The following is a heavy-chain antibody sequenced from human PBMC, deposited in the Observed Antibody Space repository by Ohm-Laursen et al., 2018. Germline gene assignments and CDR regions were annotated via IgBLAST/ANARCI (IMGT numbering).Heavy chain of an antibody. CDR1: GFTFSSYW. D-gene: IGHD6-6*01. V-gene: IGHV3-7*01. CDR3: ARNAAPRGGSSSAGTYYYGLDV. Sequence: SLRLSCAASGFTFSSYWMSWVRQAPGKGLEWVANINQDGSEKYYVDSVKGRFTISRDNAKNTLDLQMNSLRADDTAVYYCARNAAPRGGSSSAGTYYYGLDVWGQGTTVTVSS. J-gene: IGHJ6*02. CDR2: INQDGSEK.